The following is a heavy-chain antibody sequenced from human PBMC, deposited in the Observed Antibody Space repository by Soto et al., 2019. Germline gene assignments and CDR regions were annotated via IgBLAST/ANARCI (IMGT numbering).Heavy chain of an antibody. CDR3: ARESVATWDRAFDI. D-gene: IGHD5-12*01. Sequence: GGSLRLSCAASGFTFSSYSMNWVRQAPGKGLEWVSYISSSSSTIYYADSVKGRFTISRDNAKNSLYLQMNSLRDEDTAVYYCARESVATWDRAFDIWGQGTMVTVSS. V-gene: IGHV3-48*02. J-gene: IGHJ3*02. CDR2: ISSSSSTI. CDR1: GFTFSSYS.